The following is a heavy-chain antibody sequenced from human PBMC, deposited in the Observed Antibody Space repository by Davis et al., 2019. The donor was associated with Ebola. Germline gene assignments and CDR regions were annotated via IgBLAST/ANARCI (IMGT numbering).Heavy chain of an antibody. Sequence: ESLKISCAGSGLTFSSYNMNWIRQAPGKGLEWVSSISATARYTYYADSVEGRFTISRDNARDSVYLQMNSLRVEDTAIYFCAGDIRRGENYGWFDPWGHGTLVTVSS. V-gene: IGHV3-21*06. CDR1: GLTFSSYN. CDR3: AGDIRRGENYGWFDP. CDR2: ISATARYT. J-gene: IGHJ5*02. D-gene: IGHD4/OR15-4a*01.